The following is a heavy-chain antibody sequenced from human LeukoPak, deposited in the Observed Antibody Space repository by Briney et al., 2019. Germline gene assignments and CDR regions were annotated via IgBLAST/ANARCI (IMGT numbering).Heavy chain of an antibody. J-gene: IGHJ3*02. Sequence: GGSLRLSCAASGLTFSSYWMHWVRQAPGKGLVWVSRINTDGSSTSYADSVKGRFTISRDNAKNTLYLQMNSLRAEDTAVYYCARASPVGDAFDIWGQGTMVTVSS. V-gene: IGHV3-74*01. CDR1: GLTFSSYW. CDR3: ARASPVGDAFDI. CDR2: INTDGSST. D-gene: IGHD3-3*01.